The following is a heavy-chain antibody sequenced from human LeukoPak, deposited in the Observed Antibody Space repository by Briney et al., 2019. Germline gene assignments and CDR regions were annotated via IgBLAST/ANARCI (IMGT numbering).Heavy chain of an antibody. Sequence: GGSLRLSCAASGFTFSSYEMNWVRQAPGRGLEWVSYISSSGNTIYYADSVKGRFTISRDNSKSTLYLQMNSLRTEDSAVYYCVTSAWVDSIDYWGQGTLVTVSS. CDR2: ISSSGNTI. D-gene: IGHD4-11*01. CDR1: GFTFSSYE. J-gene: IGHJ4*02. CDR3: VTSAWVDSIDY. V-gene: IGHV3-48*03.